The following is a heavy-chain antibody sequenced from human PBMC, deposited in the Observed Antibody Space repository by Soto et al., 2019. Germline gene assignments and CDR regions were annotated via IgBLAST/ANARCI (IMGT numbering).Heavy chain of an antibody. Sequence: QVQLVESGGGVVQPGRSLRLSCAASGFTFSSYAMHWVRQAPGKGLEWVAVISYDGSNKYYADSVKGRFTIARDNSKNTLYLQMNSLRAEDTAVYYCARDSTAMASYYFDYWGQGTLVTGSS. V-gene: IGHV3-30-3*01. CDR3: ARDSTAMASYYFDY. D-gene: IGHD5-18*01. CDR2: ISYDGSNK. CDR1: GFTFSSYA. J-gene: IGHJ4*02.